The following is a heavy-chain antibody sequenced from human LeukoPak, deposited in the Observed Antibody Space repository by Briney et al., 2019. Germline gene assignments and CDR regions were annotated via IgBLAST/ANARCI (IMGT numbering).Heavy chain of an antibody. Sequence: GTSLRLSCTTYGLTFTSHGFHWLRQVVGKRLEWVAFVRNDGSDTYHANSVQGRFSISRDNPKNTLYLQMNSLRVEDTAIYYCARDRGKDYFDSWGQGTQVTVSS. CDR1: GLTFTSHG. CDR3: ARDRGKDYFDS. CDR2: VRNDGSDT. J-gene: IGHJ4*02. D-gene: IGHD4-23*01. V-gene: IGHV3-33*01.